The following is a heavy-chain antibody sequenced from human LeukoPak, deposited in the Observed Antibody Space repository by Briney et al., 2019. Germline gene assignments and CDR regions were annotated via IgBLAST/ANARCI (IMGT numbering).Heavy chain of an antibody. D-gene: IGHD2-2*01. CDR2: VNPKSGVT. V-gene: IGHV1-2*02. Sequence: ASVKVSCKASGYTFTDYYLHWVRQAPGQGLEWMGWVNPKSGVTDSKMKFQGRVTLTRDTSITTAYMELISLTSDDAAVYYCARAGGYCGSTSCYSGYYYYFMDVWGKGTTVTVSS. J-gene: IGHJ6*03. CDR3: ARAGGYCGSTSCYSGYYYYFMDV. CDR1: GYTFTDYY.